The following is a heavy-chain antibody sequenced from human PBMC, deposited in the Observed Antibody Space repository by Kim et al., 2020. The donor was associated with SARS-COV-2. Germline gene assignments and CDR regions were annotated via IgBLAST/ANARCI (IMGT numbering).Heavy chain of an antibody. CDR3: GREEEALSGYGDFGIDY. CDR1: GFMFGNSW. J-gene: IGHJ4*02. D-gene: IGHD2-21*01. V-gene: IGHV3-7*01. Sequence: GGSLRLSCAASGFMFGNSWMTWVRQAPGKGLEWLAIIKQDGSQRYYVDSVKGRSTISRDNARDSVYLQMDSLRPDDTAVYYCGREEEALSGYGDFGIDYWGQGTQVTVSS. CDR2: IKQDGSQR.